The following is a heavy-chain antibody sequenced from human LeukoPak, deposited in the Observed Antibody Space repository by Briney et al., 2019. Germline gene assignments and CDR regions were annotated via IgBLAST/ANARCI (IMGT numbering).Heavy chain of an antibody. CDR3: ARHYHGSHSGGWYVFYYYYMDV. CDR1: GGSISSSSYY. D-gene: IGHD6-19*01. Sequence: PSQTLSLTCTVSGGSISSSSYYWGWIRQPPGKGLEWIGSIYYSGSTYYNPSLKSRVTISVDTSKNQFSLKLSSVTAADTAVYYCARHYHGSHSGGWYVFYYYYMDVWGKGTTVTVSS. CDR2: IYYSGST. V-gene: IGHV4-39*01. J-gene: IGHJ6*03.